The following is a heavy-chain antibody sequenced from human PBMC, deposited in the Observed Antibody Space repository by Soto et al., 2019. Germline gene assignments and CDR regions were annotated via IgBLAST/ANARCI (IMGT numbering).Heavy chain of an antibody. CDR1: GFTFSDYE. CDR2: ITRGGRSI. CDR3: VRRRASPDE. V-gene: IGHV3-48*03. Sequence: GGSLRLSCTAPGFTFSDYEMNWVRQAPGRGLEWVSYITRGGRSIYYADSVKGRLLISRDNAEDSLYIQRNRRRRWDKSAYCTVRRRASPDEWGQGMLVTVSS. J-gene: IGHJ4*02.